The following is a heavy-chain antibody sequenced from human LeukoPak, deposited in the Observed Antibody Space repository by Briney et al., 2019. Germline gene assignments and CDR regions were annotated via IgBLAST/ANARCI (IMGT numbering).Heavy chain of an antibody. CDR1: GYTFTSYY. V-gene: IGHV1-8*02. J-gene: IGHJ4*02. CDR2: MNPNSGNT. D-gene: IGHD3-22*01. Sequence: GASVKVSCKASGYTFTSYYMYWVRQATGQGLEWMGWMNPNSGNTGYVQKFQGRVTMTRNTSINTAYLELSSLNSEDSAIYYCAKVDSIGYCFDYWGQGTLVAVSS. CDR3: AKVDSIGYCFDY.